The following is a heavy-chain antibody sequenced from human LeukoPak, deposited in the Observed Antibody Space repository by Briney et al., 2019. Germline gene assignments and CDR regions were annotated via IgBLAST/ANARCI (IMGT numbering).Heavy chain of an antibody. Sequence: PSETLSLTCAVYGGSFSGYYWSWIRQPPGKGLERIGEINHSGSTNYNPSLKSRVTISVDTSKNQFSLKLGSVTAADTAVYYCARQASLWKKFDPWGQGTLVTVSS. CDR2: INHSGST. V-gene: IGHV4-34*01. CDR3: ARQASLWKKFDP. J-gene: IGHJ5*02. CDR1: GGSFSGYY. D-gene: IGHD2/OR15-2a*01.